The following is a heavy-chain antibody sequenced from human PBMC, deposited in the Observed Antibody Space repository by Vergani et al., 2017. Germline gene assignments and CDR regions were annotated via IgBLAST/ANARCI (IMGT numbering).Heavy chain of an antibody. Sequence: QVQLVQSGAEVKKPGSSVRVSCKSSGGTFSNYAISWVRQAPGQGLEWMGGVLPMFNIANYAQKFQGKVTIIADESTSTVYMDLNSLRSEDTAVYYCARVIDCSGGSCYSGIKFWGQGTLVTVSS. J-gene: IGHJ4*02. D-gene: IGHD2-15*01. CDR3: ARVIDCSGGSCYSGIKF. CDR2: VLPMFNIA. V-gene: IGHV1-69*01. CDR1: GGTFSNYA.